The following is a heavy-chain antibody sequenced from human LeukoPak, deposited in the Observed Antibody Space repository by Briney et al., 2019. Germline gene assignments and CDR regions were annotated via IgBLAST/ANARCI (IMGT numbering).Heavy chain of an antibody. D-gene: IGHD3-22*01. CDR3: ARVHSSGQD. V-gene: IGHV1-8*01. CDR2: MNPNSGNT. Sequence: GASVTVSCKASGYTFIGYDIHWVRQATGQGLEWMGWMNPNSGNTAYAQNFRGRVTMTRDTSITTAYMELNSLRSEDTAVYYCARVHSSGQDWGQGTLVTVSS. J-gene: IGHJ4*02. CDR1: GYTFIGYD.